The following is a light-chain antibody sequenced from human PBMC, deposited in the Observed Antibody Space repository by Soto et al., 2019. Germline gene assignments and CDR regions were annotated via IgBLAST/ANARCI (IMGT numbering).Light chain of an antibody. V-gene: IGKV3-11*01. Sequence: EIVLTQSPDTLSLSPGERATLSCRASQSVSGYLGWYQQKPGQAPRLLIYDASNRAYGVPARFRSSGSGTNFTLTIASLEPDDFAVYYCQQRSNWPYLTFGGGTKVDIK. CDR1: QSVSGY. CDR2: DAS. J-gene: IGKJ4*01. CDR3: QQRSNWPYLT.